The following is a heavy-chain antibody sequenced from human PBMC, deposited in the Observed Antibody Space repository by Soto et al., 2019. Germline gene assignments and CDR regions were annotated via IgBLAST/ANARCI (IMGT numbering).Heavy chain of an antibody. D-gene: IGHD1-1*01. Sequence: PSETLSLTCAVSGTSISSTFWWTWVRQPPGKGLEWIGEVYHTGTTKYNPSLKNRVTISVDKSNNQFSLELRAVPAADTAVYYCATLPPRNVVMTTEIPSWGQGTLVTVSS. V-gene: IGHV4-4*02. CDR2: VYHTGTT. CDR3: ATLPPRNVVMTTEIPS. J-gene: IGHJ5*02. CDR1: GTSISSTFW.